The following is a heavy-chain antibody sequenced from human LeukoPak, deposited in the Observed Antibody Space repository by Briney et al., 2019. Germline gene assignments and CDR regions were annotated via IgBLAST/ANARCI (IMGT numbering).Heavy chain of an antibody. CDR3: ARDGGDIVVVPAAGGFDP. Sequence: ASVKVSCKASGYTFTSYYMHWVRQAPGQGLEWMGIINPSGGSTSYAQKFQGRVTMTRDTSTSTVYMELSSLRSEVTAVYYCARDGGDIVVVPAAGGFDPWGQGTLVTVSS. J-gene: IGHJ5*02. D-gene: IGHD2-2*01. CDR1: GYTFTSYY. CDR2: INPSGGST. V-gene: IGHV1-46*01.